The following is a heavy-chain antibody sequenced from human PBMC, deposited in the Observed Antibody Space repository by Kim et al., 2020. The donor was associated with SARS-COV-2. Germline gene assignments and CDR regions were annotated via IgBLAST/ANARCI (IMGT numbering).Heavy chain of an antibody. J-gene: IGHJ4*02. V-gene: IGHV4-31*03. CDR3: ARGTYLWPFDY. CDR2: IYYSGST. CDR1: GGSISSGGYY. D-gene: IGHD2-21*01. Sequence: SETLSLTCTVSGGSISSGGYYWSWIRQHPGKGLEWIGYIYYSGSTYYNPSLKSRVTISVDTSKNQFSLKLSSVTAADTAVYYCARGTYLWPFDYWGQGTLVTVSS.